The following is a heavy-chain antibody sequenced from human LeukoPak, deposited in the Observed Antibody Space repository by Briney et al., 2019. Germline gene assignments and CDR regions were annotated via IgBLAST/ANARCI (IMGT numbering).Heavy chain of an antibody. CDR2: IYTSGST. Sequence: SETLSLTCTVSGGSISSYYWSWIRQPAGKGLEWIGRIYTSGSTNYNPSLKSRVTMSVDTSKNQFSLKLSSVTAADTAVYYCARDLGATMVRGVIITKNWFDPWGQGTLVTVSS. J-gene: IGHJ5*02. D-gene: IGHD3-10*01. V-gene: IGHV4-4*07. CDR1: GGSISSYY. CDR3: ARDLGATMVRGVIITKNWFDP.